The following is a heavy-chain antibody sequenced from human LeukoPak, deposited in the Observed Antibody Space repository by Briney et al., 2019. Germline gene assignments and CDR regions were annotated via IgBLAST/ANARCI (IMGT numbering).Heavy chain of an antibody. J-gene: IGHJ4*02. V-gene: IGHV1-2*02. CDR3: ARNIPNLGASPWPFDY. CDR1: GYTFTGYY. CDR2: INPNSGGT. Sequence: ASVKVSCKASGYTFTGYYMHWVRRAPGQGLEWMGWINPNSGGTNYAQKFQGRVTMTRDTSISTAYMELGRLRSDDTAVYYCARNIPNLGASPWPFDYWGQGTLVTVSS. D-gene: IGHD3-16*01.